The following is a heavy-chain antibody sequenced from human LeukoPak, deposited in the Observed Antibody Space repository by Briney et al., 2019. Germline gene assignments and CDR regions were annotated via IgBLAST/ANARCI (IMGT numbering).Heavy chain of an antibody. CDR3: ARRYSSSGLY. J-gene: IGHJ4*02. CDR2: INHSGST. Sequence: SETLSLTCTVSGGSISSYYWSWIRQPPGKGLEWIGEINHSGSTNYNPSLKSRVTISVDTSKNQFSLKLSSVTAADTAVYYCARRYSSSGLYWGQGTLVTVSS. V-gene: IGHV4-34*01. CDR1: GGSISSYY. D-gene: IGHD6-6*01.